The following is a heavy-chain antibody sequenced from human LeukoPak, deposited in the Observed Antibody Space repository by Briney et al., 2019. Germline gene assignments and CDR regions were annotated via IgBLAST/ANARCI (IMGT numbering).Heavy chain of an antibody. J-gene: IGHJ4*02. CDR1: GGSISSSSYY. Sequence: PSETLSLTCTVSGGSISSSSYYWGWIRQPPGKGLEWIGNIYYSGSTYYNPSLKSRVTISVDTSKNQFSLKLSSVTAADTAVYYCARFRVGASDYWGQGTLVTVSS. V-gene: IGHV4-39*07. CDR2: IYYSGST. D-gene: IGHD1-26*01. CDR3: ARFRVGASDY.